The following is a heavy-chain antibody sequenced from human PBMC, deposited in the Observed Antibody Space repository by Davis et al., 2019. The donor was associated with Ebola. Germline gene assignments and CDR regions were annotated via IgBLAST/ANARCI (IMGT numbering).Heavy chain of an antibody. J-gene: IGHJ4*02. CDR3: ATTQWLREFDN. CDR1: GFTVSSNH. V-gene: IGHV3-53*05. D-gene: IGHD6-19*01. CDR2: IYDRST. Sequence: GGSLRLSCAASGFTVSSNHMSWVRQAPGKGLEWVSVIYDRSTAYADSVRDRFTISRDKSNNTLYLDMNSLRVDDTAVYYCATTQWLREFDNWGQGTLVTVSS.